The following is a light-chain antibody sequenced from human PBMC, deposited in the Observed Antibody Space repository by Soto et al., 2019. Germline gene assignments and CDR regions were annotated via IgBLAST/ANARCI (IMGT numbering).Light chain of an antibody. V-gene: IGLV1-44*01. Sequence: QSVLTQPPSASGTPGQRVTISCSGSSSSIGSNSVNWYQQLPRTAPKVLIYTNSQRPSGVPDRFSGSKSGTSASLAISGLQPEDEADYYCAAWDGSQNVYVFGTGTKLTVL. CDR3: AAWDGSQNVYV. J-gene: IGLJ1*01. CDR1: SSSIGSNS. CDR2: TNS.